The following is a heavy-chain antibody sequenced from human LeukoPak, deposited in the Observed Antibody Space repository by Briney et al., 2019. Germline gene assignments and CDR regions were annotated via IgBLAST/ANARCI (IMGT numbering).Heavy chain of an antibody. Sequence: GGSLRLSCAASGFTFSSYAMSWVRQAPGKGLEWVSAISGSGGSTYYADSVKGRFTISRDNSKNTLYLQMNSLRAEDTAVYYCAKIGRYYDSSGPSSSAFDIWGQGTMVTVSS. CDR1: GFTFSSYA. J-gene: IGHJ3*02. CDR2: ISGSGGST. V-gene: IGHV3-23*01. CDR3: AKIGRYYDSSGPSSSAFDI. D-gene: IGHD3-22*01.